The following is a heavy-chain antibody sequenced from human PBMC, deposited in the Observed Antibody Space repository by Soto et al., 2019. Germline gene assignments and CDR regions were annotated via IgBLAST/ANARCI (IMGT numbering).Heavy chain of an antibody. V-gene: IGHV3-74*01. CDR3: ATWLQREHAFDI. D-gene: IGHD1-1*01. CDR1: GFTFSGDW. J-gene: IGHJ3*02. Sequence: PGGSLRLSCTDSGFTFSGDWMHWVRQAPGKGLVWVSRIDPYGTYYADSVKGRFSVSRDNSKNTFYLQLHSLRPEDTALYFCATWLQREHAFDIWGLGTMVTVPS. CDR2: IDPYGT.